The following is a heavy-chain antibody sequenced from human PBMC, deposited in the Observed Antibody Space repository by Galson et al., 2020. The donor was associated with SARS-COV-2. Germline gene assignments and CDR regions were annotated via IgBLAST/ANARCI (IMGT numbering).Heavy chain of an antibody. V-gene: IGHV4-31*01. CDR3: ARGILWFEHNYYLDD. Sequence: SETLSLTCTVSGGSISSGGYYWSWIRQHQGKGLEWIGYIYYSGSTYYNPSLKSLVTTSVDTSKNQFSLKLSSVTAADTAVYYCARGILWFEHNYYLDDWGKGTAVTVSS. D-gene: IGHD3-10*01. CDR2: IYYSGST. J-gene: IGHJ6*03. CDR1: GGSISSGGYY.